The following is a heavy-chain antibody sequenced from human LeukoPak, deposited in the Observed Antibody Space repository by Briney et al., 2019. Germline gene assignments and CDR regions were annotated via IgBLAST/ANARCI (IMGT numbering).Heavy chain of an antibody. Sequence: GGSLRLSCAASGFTFSSYAMHWVRQAPGKGLEWVAVISYDGSNKYYADSVKGRFTISRDNSKNTLYLQMNSLRAEDTAVYYCAELGITMIGGVWGKGTTVTVSS. CDR1: GFTFSSYA. J-gene: IGHJ6*04. V-gene: IGHV3-30*04. D-gene: IGHD3-10*02. CDR2: ISYDGSNK. CDR3: AELGITMIGGV.